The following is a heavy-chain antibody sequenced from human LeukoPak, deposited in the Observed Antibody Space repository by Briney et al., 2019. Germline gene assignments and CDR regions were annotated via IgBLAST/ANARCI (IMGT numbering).Heavy chain of an antibody. Sequence: PGGSLRLSCEASGFTVSNNYMSWVRQAPGKGLEWVSAISGSSSYIHYADSAKGRFTISRDNAKNSLYLQMNSLRAEDTAVYYCARCSGRTCLQVSPLDCWGQGALVTVSS. J-gene: IGHJ4*02. CDR3: ARCSGRTCLQVSPLDC. CDR2: ISGSSSYI. V-gene: IGHV3-21*01. CDR1: GFTVSNNY. D-gene: IGHD2-15*01.